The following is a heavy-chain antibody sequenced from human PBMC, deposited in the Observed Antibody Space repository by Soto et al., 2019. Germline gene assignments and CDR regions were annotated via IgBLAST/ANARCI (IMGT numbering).Heavy chain of an antibody. V-gene: IGHV1-46*01. CDR3: VRGFDYYDSSRYLFAY. D-gene: IGHD3-22*01. J-gene: IGHJ4*02. CDR2: INPSGGST. Sequence: GASVKVSCKASGYTFTSYYMHWVRQAPGQGLEWMGIINPSGGSTSYAQKFQGRVTMTRDTSTSTVYMELSSLRSEDTAVYYCVRGFDYYDSSRYLFAYWGQGTLVTVSS. CDR1: GYTFTSYY.